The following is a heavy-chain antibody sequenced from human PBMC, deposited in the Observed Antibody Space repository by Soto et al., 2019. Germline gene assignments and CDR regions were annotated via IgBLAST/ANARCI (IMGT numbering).Heavy chain of an antibody. V-gene: IGHV1-3*01. J-gene: IGHJ6*02. CDR1: VYTYTSYT. D-gene: IGHD2-8*01. CDR3: ATTNGDRYYYGMDV. Sequence: XSVKVSCKASVYTYTSYTMRWVRQAPGQRLEWMGWINAGNGNTKHSQKFQGRVTITRDTSANTAYMELGSLRSEDTAVYFCATTNGDRYYYGMDVWGQGTTVTVSS. CDR2: INAGNGNT.